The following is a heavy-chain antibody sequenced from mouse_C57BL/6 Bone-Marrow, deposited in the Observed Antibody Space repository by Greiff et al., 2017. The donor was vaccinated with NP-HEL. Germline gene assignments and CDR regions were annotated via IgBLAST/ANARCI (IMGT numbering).Heavy chain of an antibody. CDR3: ARKAGSSLFDY. CDR1: GYSITSGYY. Sequence: EVKLVESGPGLVKPSQSLSLTCSVTGYSITSGYYWNWIRQFPGNKLEWMGYISYDGSNNYNPSLKNRISITRDTSKNQSFLKLNSVTTEDTATYYCARKAGSSLFDYWGQGTTLTVSS. V-gene: IGHV3-6*01. J-gene: IGHJ2*01. CDR2: ISYDGSN. D-gene: IGHD1-1*01.